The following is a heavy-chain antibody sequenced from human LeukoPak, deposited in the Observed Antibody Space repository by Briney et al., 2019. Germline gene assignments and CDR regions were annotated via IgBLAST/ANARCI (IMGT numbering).Heavy chain of an antibody. CDR3: AKGSGSGWYGWFDP. V-gene: IGHV3-23*01. CDR2: IEASDVNT. Sequence: GGSPRLSCAASRFTFSAYAMYWVRQAPGKGLEWVSCIEASDVNTYYADSVKGRFTISRDNSKNTLYLQMSSLRAEDTAVYYCAKGSGSGWYGWFDPWGQGTLVTVSS. CDR1: RFTFSAYA. J-gene: IGHJ5*02. D-gene: IGHD6-19*01.